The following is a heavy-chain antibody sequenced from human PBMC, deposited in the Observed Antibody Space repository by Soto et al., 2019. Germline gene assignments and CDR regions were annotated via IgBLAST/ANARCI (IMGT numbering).Heavy chain of an antibody. Sequence: SLRLSCAASGFTFSSYAMHWVRQAPGKGLEWVAVISYDGSNKYYADSVKGRFTISRDNSKNTLYLQMNSLRAEDTAVYYCARGQELWFGELVPPSASWFDPWGQGTLVTVSS. J-gene: IGHJ5*02. CDR2: ISYDGSNK. V-gene: IGHV3-30-3*01. D-gene: IGHD3-10*01. CDR1: GFTFSSYA. CDR3: ARGQELWFGELVPPSASWFDP.